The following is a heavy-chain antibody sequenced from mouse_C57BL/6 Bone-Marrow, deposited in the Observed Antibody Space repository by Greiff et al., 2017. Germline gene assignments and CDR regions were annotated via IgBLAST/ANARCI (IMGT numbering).Heavy chain of an antibody. J-gene: IGHJ2*01. D-gene: IGHD1-1*01. V-gene: IGHV1-81*01. CDR3: TRKDYGSSPDY. CDR2: IYPRSGNT. CDR1: GYTFTSYG. Sequence: VQLQQSGAELARPGASVKLSCKASGYTFTSYGISWVKQRTGQGLEWIGEIYPRSGNTYYNEKFKGKATLTVDKSSSTAYMELRSLTSEDSAVYFCTRKDYGSSPDYWGQGTTLTVSS.